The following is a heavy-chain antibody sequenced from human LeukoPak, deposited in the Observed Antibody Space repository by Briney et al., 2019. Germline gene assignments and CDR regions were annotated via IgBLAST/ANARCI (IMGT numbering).Heavy chain of an antibody. CDR1: GSTFSSYS. CDR3: ARMGDYGSGIIDY. V-gene: IGHV3-21*01. Sequence: GGSLRLSCAASGSTFSSYSMNWVRQAPGKGLEWVSSISSSSSYIYYADSVKGRFTISRDNAKNSLYLQMNSLRAEDTAVYYCARMGDYGSGIIDYWGQGTLVTVSS. CDR2: ISSSSSYI. D-gene: IGHD3-10*01. J-gene: IGHJ4*02.